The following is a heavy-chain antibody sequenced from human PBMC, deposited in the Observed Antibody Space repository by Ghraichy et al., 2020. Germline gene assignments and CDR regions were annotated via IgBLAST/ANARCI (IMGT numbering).Heavy chain of an antibody. Sequence: SETLSLTCAVYGGSFSDYYWTWIRQPPGKGLEWIGEINHSGSSQYNQSLKSRVTILVNTPKKQFSLKLNSVTAADTALYYCARATIGDGMDVWGQGTTVTVSS. CDR3: ARATIGDGMDV. CDR1: GGSFSDYY. J-gene: IGHJ6*02. V-gene: IGHV4-34*01. D-gene: IGHD3-16*01. CDR2: INHSGSS.